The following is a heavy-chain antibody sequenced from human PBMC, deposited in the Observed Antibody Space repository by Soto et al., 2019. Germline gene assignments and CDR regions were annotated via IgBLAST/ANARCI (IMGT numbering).Heavy chain of an antibody. V-gene: IGHV3-23*01. Sequence: EVHLLESGGGLVQPGGSLRLSCAASGFTFSSYAMTWVRQAPGKGLEWVSCISDSGGSTYYADSVKGRFTISRDNSKNTLYLKMNSLRAEDTAVYYWAKSEHQLIREGFDPWGQGTLVTVSS. D-gene: IGHD6-13*01. CDR3: AKSEHQLIREGFDP. J-gene: IGHJ5*02. CDR1: GFTFSSYA. CDR2: ISDSGGST.